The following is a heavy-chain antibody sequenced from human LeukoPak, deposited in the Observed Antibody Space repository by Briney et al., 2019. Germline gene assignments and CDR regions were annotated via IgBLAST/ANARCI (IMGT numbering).Heavy chain of an antibody. V-gene: IGHV4-59*01. CDR3: ARDGRYTYGHYDY. CDR2: IYSSAIT. CDR1: GGSISSYY. J-gene: IGHJ4*02. Sequence: SETLSLTCTVSGGSISSYYWSWVRQPPGKGREWFVYIYSSAITNYIPSLRSRVTMSVATSKTQSSLHLSSVTAADTAVYYCARDGRYTYGHYDYWGQGTLVTVSS. D-gene: IGHD5-18*01.